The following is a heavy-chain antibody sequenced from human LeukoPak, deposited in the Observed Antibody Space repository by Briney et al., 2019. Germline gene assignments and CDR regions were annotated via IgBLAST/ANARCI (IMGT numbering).Heavy chain of an antibody. D-gene: IGHD6-13*01. CDR1: GYTFTSYY. CDR3: ARDLIAAAAWFDP. J-gene: IGHJ5*02. CDR2: INPNSGGT. V-gene: IGHV1-2*06. Sequence: ASVKVSCKASGYTFTSYYMHWVRQAPGQGLEWMRRINPNSGGTNYAQKFQGRVTMTRDTSISTAYMELSRLRSDDTAVYYCARDLIAAAAWFDPWGQGTLVTVSS.